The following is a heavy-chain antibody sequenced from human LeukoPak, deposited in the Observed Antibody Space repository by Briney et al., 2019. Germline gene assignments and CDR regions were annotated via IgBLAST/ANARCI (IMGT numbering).Heavy chain of an antibody. Sequence: SETLSLTCTVSGGSISSYYWSWIRQPPGKGLEWIGYIYYSGSTNYNPSLKSRVTISVDTSKNQFSLKLSSVTAADTAVYYCARGNYDYWGQGTLVTVSS. J-gene: IGHJ4*02. V-gene: IGHV4-59*01. CDR1: GGSISSYY. CDR2: IYYSGST. CDR3: ARGNYDY.